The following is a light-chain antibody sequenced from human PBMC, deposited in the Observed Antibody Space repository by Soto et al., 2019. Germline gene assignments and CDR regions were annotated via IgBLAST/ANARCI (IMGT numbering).Light chain of an antibody. V-gene: IGKV1-33*01. J-gene: IGKJ4*01. Sequence: DIQMTQSPSTLSASVVDRVTITCRASQTISNWLAWYQQKPGKAPKLLIYDASNLETGVPSRFSGSGSGTDFTFTISSLQPEDIATYYCQQYDNLPLTFGGGTTVDIK. CDR3: QQYDNLPLT. CDR2: DAS. CDR1: QTISNW.